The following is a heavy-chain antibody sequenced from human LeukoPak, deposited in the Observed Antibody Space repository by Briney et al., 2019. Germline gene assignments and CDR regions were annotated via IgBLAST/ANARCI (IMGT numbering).Heavy chain of an antibody. CDR1: GYTFTSYG. CDR3: ARGRVTWFGELLYENPLFDY. J-gene: IGHJ4*02. D-gene: IGHD3-10*01. V-gene: IGHV1-18*01. Sequence: ASVKVSCKASGYTFTSYGISWVRQAPGQGLEWMGWISAYNGNTNYAQKLQGRVTMTRNTSISTAYMELSSLRSEDTAVYYCARGRVTWFGELLYENPLFDYWGQGTLVTVSS. CDR2: ISAYNGNT.